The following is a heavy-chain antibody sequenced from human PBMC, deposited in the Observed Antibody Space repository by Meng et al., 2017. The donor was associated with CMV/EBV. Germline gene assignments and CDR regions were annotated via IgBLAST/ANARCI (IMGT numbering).Heavy chain of an antibody. Sequence: AGSLRLSCAVYGGSFSGYYWSWIRQPPGKGLEWIGEINHSGSTNYNPSLKSRVTISVDTSKNQFSLKLSSVTAADTAVYYCARGGLDFWSGYYPSRYYGMDVWGQGTTVTVSS. J-gene: IGHJ6*02. V-gene: IGHV4-34*01. CDR2: INHSGST. D-gene: IGHD3-3*01. CDR3: ARGGLDFWSGYYPSRYYGMDV. CDR1: GGSFSGYY.